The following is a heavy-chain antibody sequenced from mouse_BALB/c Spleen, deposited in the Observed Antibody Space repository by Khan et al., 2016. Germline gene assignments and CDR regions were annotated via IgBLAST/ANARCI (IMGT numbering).Heavy chain of an antibody. V-gene: IGHV5-4*02. J-gene: IGHJ4*01. CDR3: ARDWPYAMDY. CDR2: ISDGGDYT. Sequence: EVQLVESGGGLVKPGGSLKLSCAASGFTFSDYYMYWIRQTPEKRLEWVATISDGGDYTYHPDSVKGRFTISRDNAKNHLYLQMSSLKSEDTARYYCARDWPYAMDYWGQGTSVTVSS. CDR1: GFTFSDYY.